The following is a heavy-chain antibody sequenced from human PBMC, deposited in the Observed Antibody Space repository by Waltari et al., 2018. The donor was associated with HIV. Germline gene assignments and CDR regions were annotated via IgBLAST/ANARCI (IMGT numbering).Heavy chain of an antibody. CDR2: INAGNGNT. CDR1: GYTFTSYA. V-gene: IGHV1-3*01. CDR3: ARAGGSRVGWNWFDP. Sequence: QVQLVQSGAAVKKPGASVKVSCKASGYTFTSYAMPWVPLAPGQRLEWMGGINAGNGNTKYSQKFQGRVTITRDTSASTAYMELSSLRSEDTAVYYCARAGGSRVGWNWFDPWGQGTLVTVSS. J-gene: IGHJ5*02. D-gene: IGHD6-13*01.